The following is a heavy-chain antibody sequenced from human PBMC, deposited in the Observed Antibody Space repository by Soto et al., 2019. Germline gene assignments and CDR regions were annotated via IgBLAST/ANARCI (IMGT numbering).Heavy chain of an antibody. CDR3: ARGFGYSSGWYAGYYYDGMDV. Sequence: ASVKVSCKASGYTFTSYDINWVRQATGQGLEWMGWMNPNSGNTGYAQKFQGRVTMTRNTSISTAYMELSSLRSEDTAVYYCARGFGYSSGWYAGYYYDGMDVWGQGTTVTVSS. J-gene: IGHJ6*02. CDR1: GYTFTSYD. D-gene: IGHD6-19*01. V-gene: IGHV1-8*01. CDR2: MNPNSGNT.